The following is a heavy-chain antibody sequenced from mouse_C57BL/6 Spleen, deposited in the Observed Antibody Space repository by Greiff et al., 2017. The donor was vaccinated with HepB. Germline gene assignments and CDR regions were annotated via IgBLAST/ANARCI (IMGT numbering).Heavy chain of an antibody. CDR3: ASNWDGGAMDY. CDR1: GFTFSDYY. J-gene: IGHJ4*01. D-gene: IGHD4-1*01. Sequence: EVQLVESGGGLVQPGGSLKLSCAASGFTFSDYYMYWVRQTPEKRLEWVAYISNGGGSTYYPDTVKGRFTISRDNAKNTLYLHMSRLKSEDTAMYYCASNWDGGAMDYWGQGTSVTVSS. CDR2: ISNGGGST. V-gene: IGHV5-12*01.